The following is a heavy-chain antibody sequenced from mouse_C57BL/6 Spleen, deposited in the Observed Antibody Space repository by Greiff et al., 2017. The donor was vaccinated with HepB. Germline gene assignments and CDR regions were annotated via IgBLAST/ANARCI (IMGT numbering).Heavy chain of an antibody. CDR2: IDPNSGGT. D-gene: IGHD1-1*01. CDR3: ARYGGSSLWYFDV. Sequence: VQLQQPGAELVKPGASVKLSCKASGYTFTSYWMHWVKQRPGRGLEWIGRIDPNSGGTKYNEKFKSKATLTVDKPSSTAYMQLSSRTSEESAVYYCARYGGSSLWYFDVWGTGTTVTVSS. V-gene: IGHV1-72*01. J-gene: IGHJ1*03. CDR1: GYTFTSYW.